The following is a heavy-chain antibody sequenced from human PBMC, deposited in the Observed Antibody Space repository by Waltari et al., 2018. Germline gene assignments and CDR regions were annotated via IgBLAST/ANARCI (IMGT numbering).Heavy chain of an antibody. Sequence: QFQLVDSGGGLVQPGRSLTPSCAASVFPFSSYAMHWFRRAPGKGLEWVAVISYDGSNKNYDDPAQSRFIITRDNSKNTQYLLMNSLGAEAAAVYYCARGEVVAATASDAFDIWGQGTMVTVSS. CDR3: ARGEVVAATASDAFDI. CDR1: VFPFSSYA. V-gene: IGHV3-30-3*01. CDR2: ISYDGSNK. D-gene: IGHD2-15*01. J-gene: IGHJ3*02.